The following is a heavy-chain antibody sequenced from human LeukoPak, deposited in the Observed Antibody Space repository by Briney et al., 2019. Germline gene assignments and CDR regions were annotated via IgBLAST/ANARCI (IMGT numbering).Heavy chain of an antibody. CDR3: AKVNVEMATIRPYYFDY. Sequence: GRSLRLSCAASGFTFSSYGMHWVRQAPGKGLEWVAVISYDGSNKYHADSVKGRFTISRDNSKNTLYLQMNSLRAEDTAVYYCAKVNVEMATIRPYYFDYWGQGTLVTVSS. V-gene: IGHV3-30*18. D-gene: IGHD5-24*01. CDR2: ISYDGSNK. CDR1: GFTFSSYG. J-gene: IGHJ4*02.